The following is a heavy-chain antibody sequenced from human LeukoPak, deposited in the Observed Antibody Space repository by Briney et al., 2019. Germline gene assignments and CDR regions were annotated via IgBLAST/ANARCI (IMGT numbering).Heavy chain of an antibody. V-gene: IGHV4-4*07. CDR1: GGSISSYY. CDR3: ARENSGSYREFDY. CDR2: IYTSGST. J-gene: IGHJ4*02. D-gene: IGHD1-26*01. Sequence: SGTLSLTCTVSGGSISSYYWSWIRQPARKGLEWIGRIYTSGSTNYNASLKSRVSMSVDTSKNQFSLKLSSVTAADTAVFYCARENSGSYREFDYWGQGTLVTVSS.